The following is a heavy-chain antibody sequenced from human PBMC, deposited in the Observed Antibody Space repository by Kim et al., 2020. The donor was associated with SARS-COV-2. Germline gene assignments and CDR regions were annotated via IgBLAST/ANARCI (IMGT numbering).Heavy chain of an antibody. J-gene: IGHJ4*02. Sequence: GGSLRLSCAASGFTFSSYAMHWVRQAPGKGLEWVAVISYDGSNKYYADSVKGRFTISRDNSKNTLYLQMNSLRADDTAVYYCARDPPYCSSTSCYAGDYWGQGTLVTVSS. CDR2: ISYDGSNK. D-gene: IGHD2-2*01. V-gene: IGHV3-30*04. CDR3: ARDPPYCSSTSCYAGDY. CDR1: GFTFSSYA.